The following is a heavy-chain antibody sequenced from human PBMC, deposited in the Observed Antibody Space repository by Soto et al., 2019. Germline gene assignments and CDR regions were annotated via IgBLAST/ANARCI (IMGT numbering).Heavy chain of an antibody. CDR1: GFTFSSYA. D-gene: IGHD1-26*01. V-gene: IGHV3-23*01. Sequence: EVQLLESGGGLVQPGGSLRLSCAASGFTFSSYAMSWVRQAPGKGLEWVSAISGSGGSTYYADSVKGRFTISRDNSKNTLYLQMNSLRAEDTAVYYCAKDSYAGATTREVYFDYWGQGTLVTVSS. CDR3: AKDSYAGATTREVYFDY. J-gene: IGHJ4*02. CDR2: ISGSGGST.